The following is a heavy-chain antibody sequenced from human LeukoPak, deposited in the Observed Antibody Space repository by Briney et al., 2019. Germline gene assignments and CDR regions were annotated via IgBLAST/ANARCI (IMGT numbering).Heavy chain of an antibody. Sequence: GGSLRLSCAASGFTFSSYWMHWVRQAPGKGLVWVSRINSDGSSTSYADSVKGRFTISRDNSNNTLYLHMNSLRAEDTAVYYCAKSSAYYYMDAWGQGTTVTVSS. J-gene: IGHJ6*03. D-gene: IGHD3-10*01. V-gene: IGHV3-74*01. CDR2: INSDGSST. CDR3: AKSSAYYYMDA. CDR1: GFTFSSYW.